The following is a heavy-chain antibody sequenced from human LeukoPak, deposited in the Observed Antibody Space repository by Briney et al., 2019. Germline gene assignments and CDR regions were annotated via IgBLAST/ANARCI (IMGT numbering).Heavy chain of an antibody. J-gene: IGHJ6*03. CDR3: ARSSRLLQWECYYYYYYMDV. V-gene: IGHV4-31*03. CDR1: GGSISSGGYY. CDR2: IYYSGST. Sequence: SETLSLTCTVSGGSISSGGYYWSWIRQHPGKGLEWIGYIYYSGSTYHNPSLKSRVTISVDTSKNQFSLKLSSVTAADTAVYYSARSSRLLQWECYYYYYYMDVWGKGTTVTVSS. D-gene: IGHD2-21*02.